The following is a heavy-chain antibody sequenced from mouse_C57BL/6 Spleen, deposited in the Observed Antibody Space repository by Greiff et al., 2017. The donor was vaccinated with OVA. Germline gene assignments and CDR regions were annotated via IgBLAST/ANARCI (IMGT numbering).Heavy chain of an antibody. Sequence: VKLKESGAELVKPGASVKMSCKASGYTFTSYWITWVKQRPGQGLEWIGDIYPGSGSTNYNEKFKSKATLTVDTSSSTAYMQLSSLTSEDSAVYYCARDYGSSYGYWGQGTTLTVSS. D-gene: IGHD1-1*01. V-gene: IGHV1-55*01. CDR2: IYPGSGST. CDR3: ARDYGSSYGY. CDR1: GYTFTSYW. J-gene: IGHJ2*01.